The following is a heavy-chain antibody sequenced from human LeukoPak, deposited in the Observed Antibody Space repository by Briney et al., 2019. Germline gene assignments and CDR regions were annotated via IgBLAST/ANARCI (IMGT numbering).Heavy chain of an antibody. Sequence: GGSLRLSCAASGFTFSSFAMSWVRQAPGKGLEWVSDFSGSGGSTYYADSVKGRFTISRDNSKNTLYLQMNSLRAEDTAVYYCAKDSGGGLRYFDWLPYYMDVWGKGTTVTISS. CDR3: AKDSGGGLRYFDWLPYYMDV. D-gene: IGHD3-9*01. CDR2: FSGSGGST. V-gene: IGHV3-23*01. J-gene: IGHJ6*03. CDR1: GFTFSSFA.